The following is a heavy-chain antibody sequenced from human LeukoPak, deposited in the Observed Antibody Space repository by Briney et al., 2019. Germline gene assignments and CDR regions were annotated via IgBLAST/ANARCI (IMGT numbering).Heavy chain of an antibody. CDR2: IYSSGST. V-gene: IGHV4-4*07. J-gene: IGHJ4*02. Sequence: PSETLSLTCTVSGGSISAFHWTWFRQPAGKTLEWIGLIYSSGSTHLNPSLKTRVAMSLDLTKNQLSLRLTSLTAADTAVYYCARKDGDYWGQGTLVTVSS. CDR3: ARKDGDY. CDR1: GGSISAFH.